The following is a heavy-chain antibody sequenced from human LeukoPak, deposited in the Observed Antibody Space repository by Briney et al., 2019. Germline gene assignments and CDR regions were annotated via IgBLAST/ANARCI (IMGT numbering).Heavy chain of an antibody. CDR1: GGSISSYY. V-gene: IGHV4-59*01. D-gene: IGHD6-19*01. Sequence: PSETLSLTCTVSGGSISSYYWSWIQQPPGKGLEWIGYIYYSGSTNYNPSLKSRVTISVDTSKNQFSLKLSSVTAADTAVYYCAREAHRYSSGWYGAKTNWFDLWGQGTLVTVSS. J-gene: IGHJ5*02. CDR2: IYYSGST. CDR3: AREAHRYSSGWYGAKTNWFDL.